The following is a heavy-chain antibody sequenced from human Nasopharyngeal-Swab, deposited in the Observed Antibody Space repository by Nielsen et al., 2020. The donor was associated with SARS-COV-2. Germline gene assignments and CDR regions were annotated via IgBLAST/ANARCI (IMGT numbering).Heavy chain of an antibody. CDR1: GFTFTSSA. D-gene: IGHD2-8*01. V-gene: IGHV1-58*01. CDR2: IVVGSGNT. CDR3: ARDQLGVVKHAISDP. Sequence: SVKVSCKASGFTFTSSAVQWVRQARGQRLEWIGWIVVGSGNTNYAQKFQERVTITRDMSTSTAYMELRSLRSDDTAVYYCARDQLGVVKHAISDPWGQGTLVTVSS. J-gene: IGHJ5*02.